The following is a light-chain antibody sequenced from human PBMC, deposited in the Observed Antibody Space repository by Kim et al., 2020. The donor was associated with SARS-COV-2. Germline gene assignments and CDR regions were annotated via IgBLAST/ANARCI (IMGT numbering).Light chain of an antibody. J-gene: IGKJ1*01. CDR3: QQSYNAPWT. Sequence: ASRGDRVTITCRASQRISSYLNWDQQKPGKAPNHLYYAASDLQRGVPSRCSGSGSGTDFALPMSSLQPGDFATYYCQQSYNAPWTFGRGTQVEIK. CDR2: AAS. V-gene: IGKV1-39*01. CDR1: QRISSY.